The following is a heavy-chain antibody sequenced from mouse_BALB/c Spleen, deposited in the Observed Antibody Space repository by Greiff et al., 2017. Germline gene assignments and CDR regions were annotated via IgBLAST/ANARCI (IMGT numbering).Heavy chain of an antibody. CDR2: ISYDGSN. D-gene: IGHD2-1*01. CDR3: ARDLYYGNYVGAMDY. Sequence: EVQLVESGPGLVKPSQSLSLTCSVTGYSITSGYYWNWIRQFPGNKLEWMGYISYDGSNNYNPSLKNRISITRDTSKNQFFLKLNSVTTEDTATYYCARDLYYGNYVGAMDYWGQGTSVTVSS. V-gene: IGHV3-6*02. J-gene: IGHJ4*01. CDR1: GYSITSGYY.